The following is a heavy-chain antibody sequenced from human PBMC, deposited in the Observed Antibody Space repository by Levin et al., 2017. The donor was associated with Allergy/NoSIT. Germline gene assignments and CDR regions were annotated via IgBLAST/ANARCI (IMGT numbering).Heavy chain of an antibody. CDR1: GGSISSYY. Sequence: SETLSLTCTVSGGSISSYYWSWIRQPPGKGLEWIGHIYYSGSTNYNPSLKSRVTISVDTSKNQFSLKLSSVTAADTAVYYCARWNSGYDWGFDYWGQGTLVTVSS. J-gene: IGHJ4*02. D-gene: IGHD5-12*01. CDR2: IYYSGST. CDR3: ARWNSGYDWGFDY. V-gene: IGHV4-59*01.